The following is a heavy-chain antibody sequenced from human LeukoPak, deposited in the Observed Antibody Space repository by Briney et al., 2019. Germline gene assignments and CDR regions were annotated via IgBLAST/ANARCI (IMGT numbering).Heavy chain of an antibody. D-gene: IGHD2-8*02. V-gene: IGHV4-39*07. Sequence: SETLSLTCTVSGGSISSSSYYWSWIRQPPGKGLEWIGEINHSGSTNYNPSLKSRVTISVDTSKNQFSLKLSSVTAADTAVYYCARGKPNPLVPDRKLYYGMDVWGQGTTVTVSS. CDR3: ARGKPNPLVPDRKLYYGMDV. CDR2: INHSGST. J-gene: IGHJ6*02. CDR1: GGSISSSSYY.